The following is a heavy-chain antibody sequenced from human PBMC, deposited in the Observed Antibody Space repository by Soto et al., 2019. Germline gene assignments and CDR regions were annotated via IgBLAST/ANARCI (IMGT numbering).Heavy chain of an antibody. CDR2: ISGSGGST. V-gene: IGHV3-23*01. J-gene: IGHJ4*02. D-gene: IGHD6-6*01. CDR1: GFTFSSYA. CDR3: AKDPPGPYSSSSVPNDY. Sequence: GGSLRLSCAASGFTFSSYAMSWVRQAPGKGLEWVSAISGSGGSTYYADSVKGRFTISRDNSQNTLYRQMNSLRAEDTAVYYCAKDPPGPYSSSSVPNDYWGQGTLVTVSS.